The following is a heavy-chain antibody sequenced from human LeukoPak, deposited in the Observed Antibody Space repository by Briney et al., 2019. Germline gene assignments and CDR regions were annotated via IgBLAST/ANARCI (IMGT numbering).Heavy chain of an antibody. CDR3: ARELLGNPSDY. D-gene: IGHD7-27*01. CDR2: IIPIFGTA. J-gene: IGHJ4*02. CDR1: GGTFSSYA. V-gene: IGHV1-69*05. Sequence: ASVKVSCKASGGTFSSYAISWVRQAPGQGLEWMGRIIPIFGTANYAQKFQGRVTITTDESTSTAYMELSSLRSEDTAVYYCARELLGNPSDYWGQGTLVTVSS.